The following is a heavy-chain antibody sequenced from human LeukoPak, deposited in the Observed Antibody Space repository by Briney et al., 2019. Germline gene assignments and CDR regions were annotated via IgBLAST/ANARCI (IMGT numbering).Heavy chain of an antibody. CDR3: ANIDSSGAIGY. V-gene: IGHV1-2*02. CDR1: GYTFTGYY. D-gene: IGHD6-19*01. CDR2: INPNSGGT. Sequence: ASVKVSCKASGYTFTGYYMHWVRQAPGQGLEWMGWINPNSGGTMYAQKFQGRVTMTRDTSISTGYMELSRLRSDDTAVYFCANIDSSGAIGYWGQGTLVTVSS. J-gene: IGHJ4*02.